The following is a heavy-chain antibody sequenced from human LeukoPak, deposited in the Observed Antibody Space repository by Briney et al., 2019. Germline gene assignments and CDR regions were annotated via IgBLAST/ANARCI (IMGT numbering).Heavy chain of an antibody. CDR1: GYTFTSYG. CDR3: ARDRPDYDILTGYPYYFDY. D-gene: IGHD3-9*01. V-gene: IGHV1-18*01. Sequence: ASVKVSCKASGYTFTSYGISWVRQAPGQGLEWMGWISAYNGNTNYAQKLQGRVTMTTDTSTSTAYMELRSLRSDDTAVYYCARDRPDYDILTGYPYYFDYWGQGTLVTVS. CDR2: ISAYNGNT. J-gene: IGHJ4*02.